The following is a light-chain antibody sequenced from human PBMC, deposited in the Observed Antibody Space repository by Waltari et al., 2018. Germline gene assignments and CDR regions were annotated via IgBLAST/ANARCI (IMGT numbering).Light chain of an antibody. CDR2: EDT. CDR1: SSDVGSYTL. V-gene: IGLV2-23*01. CDR3: CAHAGSGIWV. J-gene: IGLJ3*02. Sequence: QSALTQPASVSGSPGQSITPSCTGTSSDVGSYTLVPWYQQHPGKVPKLIIYEDTKRPSGVSDRFSGSKSGNTASLTISGLQAEDEADYHCCAHAGSGIWVFGGGTKLTVL.